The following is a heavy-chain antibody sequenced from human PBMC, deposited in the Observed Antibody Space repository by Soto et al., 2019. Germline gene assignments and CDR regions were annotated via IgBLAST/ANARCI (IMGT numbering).Heavy chain of an antibody. CDR2: IIPILGIA. V-gene: IGHV1-69*02. D-gene: IGHD3-22*01. CDR3: AGGYYYDSSGYYYAGYFQH. CDR1: GGTFSSYT. Sequence: QVQLVQSGAEVKKPGSSVKVSCKASGGTFSSYTISWVRQAPGQGLEWMGRIIPILGIANYAQKFQGRVTTTADKXXSXDXRELSSPRSEDTAVYYCAGGYYYDSSGYYYAGYFQHWGQGTLVPVSS. J-gene: IGHJ1*01.